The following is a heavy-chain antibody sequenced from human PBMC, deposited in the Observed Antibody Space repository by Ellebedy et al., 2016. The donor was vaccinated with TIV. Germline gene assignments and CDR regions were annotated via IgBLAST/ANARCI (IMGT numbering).Heavy chain of an antibody. CDR1: GFTFSAYA. V-gene: IGHV3-30-3*01. CDR3: ARYPYNWNGPFDY. J-gene: IGHJ4*02. D-gene: IGHD1-20*01. Sequence: GEFLKISCAASGFTFSAYAMHWVRQAPGKGLDWLAILSYDGGSKYYADSVKGRFTISRDNAKSTLYLQMNSLRAEDTAVYYCARYPYNWNGPFDYWGQGTLVTVSS. CDR2: LSYDGGSK.